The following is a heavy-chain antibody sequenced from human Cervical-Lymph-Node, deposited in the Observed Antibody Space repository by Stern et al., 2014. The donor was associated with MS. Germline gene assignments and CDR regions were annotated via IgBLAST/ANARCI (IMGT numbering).Heavy chain of an antibody. J-gene: IGHJ3*01. V-gene: IGHV3-53*01. CDR3: ASVISVSVSGPAFDL. CDR2: SYSGGGT. D-gene: IGHD5/OR15-5a*01. CDR1: GFIVNNNY. Sequence: VQLVESGGGLMQPGGSLRLSCAASGFIVNNNYMTWVRQAPGKGLEWVSISYSGGGTYYADSVKSRFTISRDNSKNTLYLQMSSLRAEDTAMYYCASVISVSVSGPAFDLWGQGTMVTVSS.